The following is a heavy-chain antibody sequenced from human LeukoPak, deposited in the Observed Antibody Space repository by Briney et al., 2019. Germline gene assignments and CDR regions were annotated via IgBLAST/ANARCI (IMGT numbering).Heavy chain of an antibody. CDR1: GFTFSSYW. V-gene: IGHV3-7*01. D-gene: IGHD6-19*01. J-gene: IGHJ6*03. CDR3: ARLIAVAAFYYYYYMDV. Sequence: GGSLRLSCAASGFTFSSYWMSWVRQAPGKGLEWVANIKQDGSEKYYVDSVKGRFTISRDNAKNSLYLQMNSLRAEDTAVYYCARLIAVAAFYYYYYMDVWGKGTTVTVSS. CDR2: IKQDGSEK.